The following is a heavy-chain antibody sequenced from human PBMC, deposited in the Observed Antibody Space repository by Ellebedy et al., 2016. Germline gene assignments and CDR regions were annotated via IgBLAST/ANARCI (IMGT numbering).Heavy chain of an antibody. CDR3: ARHGLPRIVGAQGY. CDR2: IYPGDSYT. Sequence: GESLKISXKGSGYSFTSYWIGWVRQMPGKGLEWMGIIYPGDSYTNYSPSFQGHVTISADKSISTAYLQWSSLKASDTAMYYCARHGLPRIVGAQGYWGQGTLVTVSS. V-gene: IGHV5-51*01. CDR1: GYSFTSYW. D-gene: IGHD1-26*01. J-gene: IGHJ4*02.